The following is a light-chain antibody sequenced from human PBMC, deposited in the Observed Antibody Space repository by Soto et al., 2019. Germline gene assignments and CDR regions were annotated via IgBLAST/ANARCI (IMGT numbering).Light chain of an antibody. CDR1: SSDVGSYNL. J-gene: IGLJ1*01. CDR3: CSYAGSSTHYV. Sequence: QSALTQPASVSGSPGQSITISCTGTSSDVGSYNLVSWYQQHPGKAPKLMIYEGSKRPSGVSTRFSGSKSGNTASLTISGLQAEDEADYYCCSYAGSSTHYVFGTGTKLTVL. CDR2: EGS. V-gene: IGLV2-23*01.